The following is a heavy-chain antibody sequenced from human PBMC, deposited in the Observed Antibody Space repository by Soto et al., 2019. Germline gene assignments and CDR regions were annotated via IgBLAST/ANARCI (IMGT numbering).Heavy chain of an antibody. Sequence: QVQLQESGPGLVQPSQTLSLICSVSGGSISGATYYWNWIRQHPGKGLEWIGYISSSGNSFYNPSFESRLTISVATSKSNFSLKLSSVTAADTAIYYCARGIMRGLDVCGQGTTVTVSS. CDR2: ISSSGNS. V-gene: IGHV4-31*03. CDR3: ARGIMRGLDV. CDR1: GGSISGATYY. J-gene: IGHJ6*02.